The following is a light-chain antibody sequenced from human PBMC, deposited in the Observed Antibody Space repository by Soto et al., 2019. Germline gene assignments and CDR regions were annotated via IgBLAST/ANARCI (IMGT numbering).Light chain of an antibody. Sequence: SPATLSVSPGERVTLSCRASQSVSSNLAWYQQKPGQTPRLLIYGASTRATGIPTRFSGSGSGTEFTLTITSLQSEDFAVYYCQHYSDWPPYTFGQGTRLEIK. CDR1: QSVSSN. CDR3: QHYSDWPPYT. J-gene: IGKJ5*01. V-gene: IGKV3-15*01. CDR2: GAS.